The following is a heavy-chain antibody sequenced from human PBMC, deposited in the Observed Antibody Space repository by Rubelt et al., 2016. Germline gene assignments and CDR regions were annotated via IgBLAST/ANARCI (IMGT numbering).Heavy chain of an antibody. D-gene: IGHD3-3*01. Sequence: AISWVRQAPGQGLEWMGGIIPIFGTANYAQKFQGRVTMTRNTSISTAYMELSSLRSEDTAVYYCARAHSGFWSGFYYYYGMDVWGQGTTVTVSS. CDR1: A. V-gene: IGHV1-69*05. J-gene: IGHJ6*02. CDR2: IIPIFGTA. CDR3: ARAHSGFWSGFYYYYGMDV.